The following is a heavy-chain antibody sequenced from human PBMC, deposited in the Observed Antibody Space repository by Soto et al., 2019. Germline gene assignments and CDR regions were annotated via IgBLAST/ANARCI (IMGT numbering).Heavy chain of an antibody. CDR2: MNPGSGKT. Sequence: QVQLVQSGAEVKEAAASVRVSCKASGYTFINYDISWVRQATGQGLERMGWMNPGSGKTSYANKFQGRVPITRAASTSTAHLELSSLTSEDTAVYYCARMASFGTLNWFDPWGQGTLVTVSS. CDR3: ARMASFGTLNWFDP. V-gene: IGHV1-8*02. CDR1: GYTFINYD. J-gene: IGHJ5*02. D-gene: IGHD3-16*01.